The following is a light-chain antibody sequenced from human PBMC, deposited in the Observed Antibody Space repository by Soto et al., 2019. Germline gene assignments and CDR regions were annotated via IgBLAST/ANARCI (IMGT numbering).Light chain of an antibody. CDR2: KAS. V-gene: IGKV1-5*03. J-gene: IGKJ1*01. Sequence: DIQMTQSPSILSASVGERATITWRASQSITDWLAWYQQKPGKAPKFLIYKASNLEGGVPSRFSGSGSGTEFTLTISSVQPDDFATYYCQYWDDYSWTFGQGTKVEIK. CDR1: QSITDW. CDR3: QYWDDYSWT.